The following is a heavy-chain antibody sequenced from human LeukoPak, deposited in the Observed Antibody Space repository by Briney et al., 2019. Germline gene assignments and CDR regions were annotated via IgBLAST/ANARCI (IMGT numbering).Heavy chain of an antibody. CDR1: GGSFSGYY. V-gene: IGHV4-34*01. J-gene: IGHJ3*02. CDR2: INHSGST. Sequence: SETLSLTCAVYGGSFSGYYWSWIRQPPGKGLEWIGEINHSGSTNYNPSLKSRVTISVDTSKNQFSLKLSSVTAADTAVYYCARGLPRGIAAAGHRFDIWGQGTIVTVSS. CDR3: ARGLPRGIAAAGHRFDI. D-gene: IGHD6-13*01.